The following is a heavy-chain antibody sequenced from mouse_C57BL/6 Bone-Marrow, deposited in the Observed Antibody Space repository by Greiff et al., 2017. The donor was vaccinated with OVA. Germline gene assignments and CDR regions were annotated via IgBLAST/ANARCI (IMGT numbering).Heavy chain of an antibody. J-gene: IGHJ4*01. CDR3: ARYSNPYYAMDY. CDR1: GFTFSDYY. Sequence: DVKLVESGGGLVQPGGSLKLSCAASGFTFSDYYMYWVRQTPEKRLEWVAYISNGGGSTYYPDTVKGRFTISRDNAKNTLYLQMSRLKSEDTAMYYCARYSNPYYAMDYWGQGTSVTVSS. CDR2: ISNGGGST. D-gene: IGHD2-5*01. V-gene: IGHV5-12*01.